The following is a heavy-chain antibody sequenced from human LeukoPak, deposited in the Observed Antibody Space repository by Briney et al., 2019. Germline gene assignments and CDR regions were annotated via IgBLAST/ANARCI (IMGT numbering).Heavy chain of an antibody. CDR2: ISDSGGST. CDR3: ARDSFGEKLWPKYYYYYMDV. J-gene: IGHJ6*03. V-gene: IGHV3-23*01. Sequence: PGGSLRLSCAASGFTFSSYGMSWVRQAPGKGLEWVSAISDSGGSTYYADSVKGRFTISRDNAKNSLYLQMNSLRAEDTAVYYCARDSFGEKLWPKYYYYYMDVWGKGTTVTISS. CDR1: GFTFSSYG. D-gene: IGHD5-18*01.